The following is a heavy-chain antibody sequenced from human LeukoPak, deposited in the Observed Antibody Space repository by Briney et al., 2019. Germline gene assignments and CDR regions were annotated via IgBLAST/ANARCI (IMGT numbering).Heavy chain of an antibody. V-gene: IGHV3-48*03. CDR2: ISSSGSTI. D-gene: IGHD6-6*01. J-gene: IGHJ3*02. Sequence: GGSLRLSCAASGFTFSSYEMNWVRQAPGKGLEWVSYISSSGSTIYYADSVKGRFTIPRDNAKNSLYLQMNSLRAEDTAVYYCAREAAPKLREYSDAFDIWGQGTMVTVSS. CDR3: AREAAPKLREYSDAFDI. CDR1: GFTFSSYE.